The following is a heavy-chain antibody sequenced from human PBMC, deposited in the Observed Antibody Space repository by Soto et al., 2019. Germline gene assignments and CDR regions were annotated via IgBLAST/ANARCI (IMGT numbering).Heavy chain of an antibody. Sequence: PGGSLRLSCAASGFTFSSYAMTWARQAPGQGLEWVASISGSGGTTNYADSVKGRFTISRDNSKNTAYLQMNSLRAEDTAVYYGAKDRGRSIEVQRSFHYYGLDGWGQGTTIPVSS. CDR2: ISGSGGTT. J-gene: IGHJ6*02. CDR3: AKDRGRSIEVQRSFHYYGLDG. D-gene: IGHD1-1*01. V-gene: IGHV3-23*01. CDR1: GFTFSSYA.